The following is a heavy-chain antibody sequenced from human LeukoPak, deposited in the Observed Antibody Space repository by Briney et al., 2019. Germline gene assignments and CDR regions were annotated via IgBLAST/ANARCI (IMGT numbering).Heavy chain of an antibody. Sequence: ASVKVSCKVSGNTLTELAVHWVRQAPGKGLEWMGGVDPEDGQTIYAQKFQGRVTMTEDTSTDTAYMELSSLTSEDSAVYYCSTPGPGDVLTARDAFDVWGFGTLVTVSS. CDR3: STPGPGDVLTARDAFDV. V-gene: IGHV1-24*01. D-gene: IGHD3-10*01. J-gene: IGHJ3*01. CDR1: GNTLTELA. CDR2: VDPEDGQT.